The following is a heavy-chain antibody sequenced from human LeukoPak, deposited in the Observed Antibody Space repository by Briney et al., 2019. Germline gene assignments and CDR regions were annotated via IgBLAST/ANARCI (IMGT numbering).Heavy chain of an antibody. CDR3: ARVPNLPLVVLAAILRRGWFDP. J-gene: IGHJ5*02. CDR1: GGSFSGYY. V-gene: IGHV4-34*01. D-gene: IGHD2-2*02. Sequence: PSETLSLTCAVYGGSFSGYYWSWIRQPPGKGLEWIGEINHSGSTNYNPSLKSRVTISVDTSKNQFSLKLSSVTAADTAVYYCARVPNLPLVVLAAILRRGWFDPRGQGTLVTVSS. CDR2: INHSGST.